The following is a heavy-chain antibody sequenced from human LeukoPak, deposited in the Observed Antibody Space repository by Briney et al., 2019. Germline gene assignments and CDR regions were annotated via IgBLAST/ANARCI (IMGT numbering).Heavy chain of an antibody. CDR2: IYTSGST. CDR1: GGSISSGSYY. Sequence: SQTLSLTCTVSGGSISSGSYYWSWLRQPAGKGLEWIGRIYTSGSTNYNPSLKSRVTISVDPSKNQFSLKLSSVTAADTAVYYCARGGDYYDSSGRSYNWFDPWGQGTLVTVSS. CDR3: ARGGDYYDSSGRSYNWFDP. D-gene: IGHD3-22*01. J-gene: IGHJ5*02. V-gene: IGHV4-61*02.